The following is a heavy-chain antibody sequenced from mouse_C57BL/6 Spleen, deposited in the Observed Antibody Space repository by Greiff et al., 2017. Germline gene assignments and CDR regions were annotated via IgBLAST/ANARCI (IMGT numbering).Heavy chain of an antibody. CDR2: IDPENGDT. CDR3: TTTGTVFAY. D-gene: IGHD4-1*01. J-gene: IGHJ3*01. Sequence: EVQLQQSGAELVRPGASVKLSCTASGFNIKDYYMHWVKQRPEQGLEWIGWIDPENGDTEYASKFQGKATITADTSSNTAYLQLSSLTSEDTAVYYCTTTGTVFAYWGQGTLVTVSA. V-gene: IGHV14-4*01. CDR1: GFNIKDYY.